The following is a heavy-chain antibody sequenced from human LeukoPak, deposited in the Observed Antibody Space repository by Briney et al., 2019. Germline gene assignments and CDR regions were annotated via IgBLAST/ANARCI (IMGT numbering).Heavy chain of an antibody. CDR1: GFTFSYYA. CDR3: AGGGRDGYSSVDF. V-gene: IGHV3-30-3*01. J-gene: IGHJ4*02. Sequence: GGSLRLSCAASGFTFSYYAMHWVRQAPGKGLEWVAVISYDESSKYYADSVKGRFTISRDNPKNTLYLQLNSLRAEDTAVYYCAGGGRDGYSSVDFWGQGTLVTVSS. D-gene: IGHD5-24*01. CDR2: ISYDESSK.